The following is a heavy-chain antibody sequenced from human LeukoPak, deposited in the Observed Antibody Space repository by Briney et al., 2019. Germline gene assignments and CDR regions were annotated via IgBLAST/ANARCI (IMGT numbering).Heavy chain of an antibody. CDR1: GGSISSSSYY. Sequence: KPSETLSLTRTVSGGSISSSSYYWGWIRQPPGKGLEWIGSIYYSGSTYYNPSLKSRVTISVDTSKNQFSLKLSSVTAADTAVYYCARQTWIQLLADALDIWGQGTMVTVSS. V-gene: IGHV4-39*01. CDR3: ARQTWIQLLADALDI. CDR2: IYYSGST. D-gene: IGHD5-18*01. J-gene: IGHJ3*02.